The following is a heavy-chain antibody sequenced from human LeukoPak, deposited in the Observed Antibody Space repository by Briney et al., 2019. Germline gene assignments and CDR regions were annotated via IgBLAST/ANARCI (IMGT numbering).Heavy chain of an antibody. Sequence: GGSLRLSCAASGFTFSTYWMNWVRQAPGKGLEWVASIKLDGGENYYVDSVKGRFTISRDNAKNSLSLQMYSLRAEDTAVYYCAKVWRVRGVITAVFDSWGQGTLVTVSS. CDR1: GFTFSTYW. J-gene: IGHJ4*02. D-gene: IGHD3-10*01. CDR3: AKVWRVRGVITAVFDS. V-gene: IGHV3-7*01. CDR2: IKLDGGEN.